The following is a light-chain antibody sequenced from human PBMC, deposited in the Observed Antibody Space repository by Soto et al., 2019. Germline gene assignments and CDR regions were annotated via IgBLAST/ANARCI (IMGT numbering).Light chain of an antibody. Sequence: EIVMTQSPATLSVSPGEGATLSCWASQSVAGNLAWYQQKPGQAPRLLIYGAFTRATGIPATFSGSGSGTEFTLTISSLQSEDLAVYYCQQYNKWPLTFGGGNKVEIK. CDR1: QSVAGN. CDR3: QQYNKWPLT. V-gene: IGKV3-15*01. J-gene: IGKJ4*01. CDR2: GAF.